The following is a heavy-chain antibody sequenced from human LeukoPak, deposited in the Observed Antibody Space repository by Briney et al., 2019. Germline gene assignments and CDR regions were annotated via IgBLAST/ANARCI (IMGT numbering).Heavy chain of an antibody. CDR2: IYTSGST. CDR1: GGSISSGSYY. V-gene: IGHV4-61*02. D-gene: IGHD3-3*01. CDR3: ARDYDFWSDYAFDI. J-gene: IGHJ3*02. Sequence: SQTLSLTCTVSGGSISSGSYYSSWIRQPAGKGLEWIGRIYTSGSTNYNPSLKSRVTISVDTSKNQFSLKLSSVTAADTAVYYCARDYDFWSDYAFDIWGQGTMVTVSS.